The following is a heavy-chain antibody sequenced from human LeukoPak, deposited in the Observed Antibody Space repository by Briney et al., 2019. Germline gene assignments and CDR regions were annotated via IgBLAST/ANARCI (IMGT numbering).Heavy chain of an antibody. Sequence: GGSLRLSCAASGFTFSSNAMSWVRQAPGKGLEWVSAISGSGGSTYYADSVKGRFTISRDNSKNTLYLQMNSLRAEDTAVYYCAKDWLDYYGSGSYCKGGYFDYWGQGTLVTVSS. CDR2: ISGSGGST. CDR3: AKDWLDYYGSGSYCKGGYFDY. V-gene: IGHV3-23*01. CDR1: GFTFSSNA. D-gene: IGHD3-10*01. J-gene: IGHJ4*02.